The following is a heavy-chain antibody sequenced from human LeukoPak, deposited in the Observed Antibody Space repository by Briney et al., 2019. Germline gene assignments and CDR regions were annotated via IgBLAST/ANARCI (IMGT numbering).Heavy chain of an antibody. Sequence: GGSLRLSCAASGFTFSSYGMHWVRQAPGKGLEWVAVIWYDGSNKYYADSVKGRFTISRDNSKNTLYLQMNSLRAEDTAVYYCARDLGPTYCGGDCYSSGFDYWGQGTLVTVSS. V-gene: IGHV3-33*01. J-gene: IGHJ4*02. CDR3: ARDLGPTYCGGDCYSSGFDY. D-gene: IGHD2-21*02. CDR1: GFTFSSYG. CDR2: IWYDGSNK.